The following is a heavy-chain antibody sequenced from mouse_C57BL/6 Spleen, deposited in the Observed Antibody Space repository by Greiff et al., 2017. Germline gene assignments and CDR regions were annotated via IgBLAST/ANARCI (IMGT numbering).Heavy chain of an antibody. CDR3: ARGGDGSPYFDY. CDR2: IYPRSGNT. V-gene: IGHV1-81*01. D-gene: IGHD2-3*01. J-gene: IGHJ2*01. Sequence: QVQLQQSGAELARPGASVKLSCKASGYTFTSYGISWVKQRTGQGLEWIGEIYPRSGNTYYNEKFKGKATLTADKSSSTAYMELRSLTSEDSAVYFCARGGDGSPYFDYWGQGTTLTVSS. CDR1: GYTFTSYG.